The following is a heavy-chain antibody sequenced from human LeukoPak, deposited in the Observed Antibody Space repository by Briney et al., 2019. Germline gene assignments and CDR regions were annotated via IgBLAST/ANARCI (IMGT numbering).Heavy chain of an antibody. CDR2: IYYSGST. Sequence: SETLFLTCTVSGGSISSNIYYWGWIRQPPGKGLEWIGSIYYSGSTYYNPSLKSRVTISVDTSKNQFSLKVSSVTAADTAVYYCARLGAYSYGPYNWFDPWGQGNLVTVSS. CDR1: GGSISSNIYY. CDR3: ARLGAYSYGPYNWFDP. D-gene: IGHD5-18*01. J-gene: IGHJ5*02. V-gene: IGHV4-39*01.